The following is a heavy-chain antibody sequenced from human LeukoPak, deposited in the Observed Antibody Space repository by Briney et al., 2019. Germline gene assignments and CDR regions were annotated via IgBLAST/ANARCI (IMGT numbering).Heavy chain of an antibody. CDR3: AKLRYSSSWYLEYFQH. CDR2: IRYDGSNK. J-gene: IGHJ1*01. D-gene: IGHD6-13*01. Sequence: SGGSLRLSCAASGFTFSSYGMHWVRQAPGKGLEWVAFIRYDGSNKYYADSVKGRFTISRDNSKNTLYLQMNSLRAEDTAVYYCAKLRYSSSWYLEYFQHWGQGTLVTVSS. CDR1: GFTFSSYG. V-gene: IGHV3-30*02.